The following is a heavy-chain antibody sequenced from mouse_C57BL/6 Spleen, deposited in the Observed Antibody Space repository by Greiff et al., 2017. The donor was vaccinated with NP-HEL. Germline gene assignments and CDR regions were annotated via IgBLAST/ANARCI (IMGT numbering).Heavy chain of an antibody. D-gene: IGHD1-1*01. CDR2: INPSNGGT. J-gene: IGHJ3*01. Sequence: QVQLQQPGTELVKPGASVKLSCKASGYTFTSYWMHWVKQWPGQGLEWIGNINPSNGGTNYNEKFKSKATLTVDKSSSTVYMQLSSLTSEDSAVYYCARPYGSRTGFAYWGQGTLVTVSA. CDR3: ARPYGSRTGFAY. CDR1: GYTFTSYW. V-gene: IGHV1-53*01.